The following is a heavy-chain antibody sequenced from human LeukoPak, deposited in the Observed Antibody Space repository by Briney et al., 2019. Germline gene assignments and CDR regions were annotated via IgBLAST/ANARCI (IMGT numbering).Heavy chain of an antibody. CDR3: ARNRWEVPAMTGGSLDI. CDR1: GFTFSSYA. J-gene: IGHJ3*02. D-gene: IGHD2-21*02. V-gene: IGHV3-64*01. Sequence: GGSLRLSCAASGFTFSSYAMHWVRQAPGKGLEYVSATSSNGGSTYYANSVKGRFTISRDNSKNTLYLQMGSLRAEDTAVSYGARNRWEVPAMTGGSLDIWGQGPMVTVSS. CDR2: TSSNGGST.